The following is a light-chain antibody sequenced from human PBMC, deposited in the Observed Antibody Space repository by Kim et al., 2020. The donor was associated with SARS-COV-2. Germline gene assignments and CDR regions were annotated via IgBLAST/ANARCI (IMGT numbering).Light chain of an antibody. J-gene: IGKJ2*01. Sequence: EIVLTQSPATLSLSPGERATLSCRASQSVSSYLAWYQQKPGQAPRLLIYDASNRATGIPARFSGSGSGTDFTITISSLEPEDFAVYYCQQRSNWHTFGQGTKLEI. V-gene: IGKV3-11*01. CDR2: DAS. CDR3: QQRSNWHT. CDR1: QSVSSY.